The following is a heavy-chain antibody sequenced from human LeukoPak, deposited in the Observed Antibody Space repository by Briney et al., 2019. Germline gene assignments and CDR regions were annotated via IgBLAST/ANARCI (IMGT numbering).Heavy chain of an antibody. CDR2: IYYSGST. Sequence: PSETLSLTCTVSGVSVSSYYWSWIRQPPGKGLEWIGYIYYSGSTNYNPSLKSRVAISLNTSKNQFSLKLSSVTAADTAVYYCARSEYSAYDSNFDYWGQGTLVTVSS. J-gene: IGHJ4*02. CDR1: GVSVSSYY. CDR3: ARSEYSAYDSNFDY. D-gene: IGHD5-12*01. V-gene: IGHV4-59*02.